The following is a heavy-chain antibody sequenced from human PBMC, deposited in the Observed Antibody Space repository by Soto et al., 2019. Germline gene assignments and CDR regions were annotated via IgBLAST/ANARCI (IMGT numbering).Heavy chain of an antibody. CDR3: AHRTGYGALFDY. V-gene: IGHV2-5*02. CDR1: GFSLSTSGVS. CDR2: IYWDDDK. Sequence: QITLKESGPPLVKPTQTLTLTCTFSGFSLSTSGVSVGWVRQPPGRALEWLALIYWDDDKHYSPSLKSRLTIXKVXSKNQVVLTMTNMDPVDTATYYCAHRTGYGALFDYWGQGTLVTVSS. D-gene: IGHD4-17*01. J-gene: IGHJ4*02.